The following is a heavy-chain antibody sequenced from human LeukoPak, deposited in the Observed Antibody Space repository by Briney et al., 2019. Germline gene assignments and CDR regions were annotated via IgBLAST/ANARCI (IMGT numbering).Heavy chain of an antibody. D-gene: IGHD4-23*01. J-gene: IGHJ3*02. CDR2: ISYDGSNK. CDR3: ARDSQYYGGSAFDI. CDR1: GFTFSSYG. V-gene: IGHV3-30*03. Sequence: GGSLRLSCAASGFTFSSYGMHWVRQAPGKGLEWVAVISYDGSNKYYADSVKGRFTISRDNAKNSLYLQMNSLRAEDTAVYYCARDSQYYGGSAFDIWGQGTMVTVSS.